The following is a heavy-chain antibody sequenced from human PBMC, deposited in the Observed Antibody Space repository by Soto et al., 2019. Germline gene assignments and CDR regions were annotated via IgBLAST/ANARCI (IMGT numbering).Heavy chain of an antibody. V-gene: IGHV3-23*01. Sequence: PGGSLRLSCAASGFTFSTYAMSWVRQAPGKGLEWVSAISGTTSSTYYADSVGGRFTISRDNSKNRLYLQMNSLRPDDTAMYYCASLYDILTGYYMFWGQGTLVTVSS. CDR2: ISGTTSST. J-gene: IGHJ4*02. D-gene: IGHD3-9*01. CDR1: GFTFSTYA. CDR3: ASLYDILTGYYMF.